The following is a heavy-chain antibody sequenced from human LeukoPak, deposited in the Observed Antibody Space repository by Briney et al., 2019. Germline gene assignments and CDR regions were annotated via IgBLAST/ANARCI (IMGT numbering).Heavy chain of an antibody. V-gene: IGHV3-15*01. D-gene: IGHD1-1*01. J-gene: IGHJ4*02. CDR2: IKSKTDGGTT. Sequence: PGGSLRLSCAASGFTFSNAWMSWDRQAPGKGLEWVGRIKSKTDGGTTDYAAPVKGRFTISRDDSKNTLYLQMNSLKTEDTAVYYCTTAERPDYYFDYWGQGTLVTVTS. CDR3: TTAERPDYYFDY. CDR1: GFTFSNAW.